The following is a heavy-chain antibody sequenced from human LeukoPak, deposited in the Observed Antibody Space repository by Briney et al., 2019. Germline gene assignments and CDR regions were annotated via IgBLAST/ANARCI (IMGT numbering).Heavy chain of an antibody. CDR2: IKQDGSEK. J-gene: IGHJ6*02. Sequence: GGSLRLSCAASGFTFSSYWMSWVRQAPGKGLEWVANIKQDGSEKYYVDSVKGRFTISRDNAKNSLYLRMNSLRAEDTAVYYCARDRRVEWKTNYYYYYGMDVWGQGTTVTVSS. CDR1: GFTFSSYW. CDR3: ARDRRVEWKTNYYYYYGMDV. V-gene: IGHV3-7*01. D-gene: IGHD1-1*01.